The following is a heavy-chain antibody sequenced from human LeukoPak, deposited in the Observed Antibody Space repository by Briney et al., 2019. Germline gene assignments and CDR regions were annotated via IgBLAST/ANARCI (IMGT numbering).Heavy chain of an antibody. D-gene: IGHD5-24*01. Sequence: ASVKVSCKASGYTFSNYYLHWVRQAPGQGLEWMGLINPTAGNTYYAQRFQGRVTMTRNTSTSTVYMELSSLRSEDTAVYYCARIRDGYNDAYDIWGQGTMVSVPS. J-gene: IGHJ3*02. CDR1: GYTFSNYY. V-gene: IGHV1-46*01. CDR3: ARIRDGYNDAYDI. CDR2: INPTAGNT.